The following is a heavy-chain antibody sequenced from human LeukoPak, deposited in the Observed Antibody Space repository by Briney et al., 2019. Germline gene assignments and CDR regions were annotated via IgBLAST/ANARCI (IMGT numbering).Heavy chain of an antibody. D-gene: IGHD3-10*01. CDR2: VKSDGSGT. CDR3: VRDGSGSYPIDY. CDR1: GFTFSSYW. V-gene: IGHV3-74*01. J-gene: IGHJ4*02. Sequence: GGSLRLSCAASGFTFSSYWMHWVRQAPGEGLGWVSRVKSDGSGTSYEDSVKGGFTISRDNANNTLYLQMNSLRAEDTAVYYEVRDGSGSYPIDYWGQGTLVTVSS.